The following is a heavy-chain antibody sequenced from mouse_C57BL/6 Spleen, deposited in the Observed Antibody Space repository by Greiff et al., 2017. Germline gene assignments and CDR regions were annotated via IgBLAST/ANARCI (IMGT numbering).Heavy chain of an antibody. Sequence: EVQLQQSGPELVKPGDSVKISCKASGYSFTGYFMNWVMQSHGKSLEWIGRINPYNGDTFYNQKFKGKATLTVDKSSSTAHMELRSLTSEDSAVYYCARWGLYYYPGYFDYWGQGTTLTVSS. CDR3: ARWGLYYYPGYFDY. V-gene: IGHV1-20*01. D-gene: IGHD1-1*01. J-gene: IGHJ2*01. CDR1: GYSFTGYF. CDR2: INPYNGDT.